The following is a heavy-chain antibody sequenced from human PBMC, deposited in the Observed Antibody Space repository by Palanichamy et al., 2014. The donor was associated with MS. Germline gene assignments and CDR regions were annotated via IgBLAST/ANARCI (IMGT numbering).Heavy chain of an antibody. CDR3: ARHDYGGLFDY. D-gene: IGHD4-23*01. J-gene: IGHJ4*02. CDR1: GFTFSNYW. Sequence: EVLLVDSGGGLVQPGGSLRLSCAASGFTFSNYWMSWVRQAPGRGLEWVANIKQDGSEKYYADSVKGRFTISRDNAKNSLYLQMNSLRAEDTAVYYCARHDYGGLFDYWGQGTLVTVSS. V-gene: IGHV3-7*04. CDR2: IKQDGSEK.